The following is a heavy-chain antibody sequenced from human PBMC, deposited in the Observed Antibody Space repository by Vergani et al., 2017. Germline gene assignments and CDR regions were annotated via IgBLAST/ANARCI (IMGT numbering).Heavy chain of an antibody. D-gene: IGHD1-26*01. CDR2: IYYSGST. J-gene: IGHJ3*02. V-gene: IGHV4-31*03. CDR3: ARVRWELPKALDI. CDR1: GGPISSGGYY. Sequence: QVQLQESGPGLVKPSQTLSLTCTVSGGPISSGGYYWSWIRQHPGKGLEWIGYIYYSGSTYYNPSLKSRVTISVDTSKNQFSLKLSSVTDADTAVYYCARVRWELPKALDIWGQGTMVTVAS.